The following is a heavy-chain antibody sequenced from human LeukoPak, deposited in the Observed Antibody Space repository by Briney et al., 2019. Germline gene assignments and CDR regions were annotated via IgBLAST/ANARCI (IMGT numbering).Heavy chain of an antibody. CDR3: ARGNTIIGMVHFDH. CDR1: GFTFDEYG. J-gene: IGHJ4*02. CDR2: IDWNGGST. V-gene: IGHV3-20*04. Sequence: PGGSLRLSCAAPGFTFDEYGMSWVRQTPGKGLEWVAGIDWNGGSTGYADPVKGRFTISRDNAKNSLFLQMNSLRAEDTAVYYCARGNTIIGMVHFDHWGQGTLVTVSS. D-gene: IGHD3-9*01.